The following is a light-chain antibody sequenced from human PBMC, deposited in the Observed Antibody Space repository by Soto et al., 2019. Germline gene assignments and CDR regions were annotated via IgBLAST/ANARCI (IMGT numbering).Light chain of an antibody. CDR1: QSVRSSY. J-gene: IGKJ1*01. CDR2: GAS. Sequence: EIVLTQSPGTQSLSPGERATLSCSASQSVRSSYLAWYQQKPGQAPRLLIYGASTRATGIPDRFSGGGSGTDFTLTISRLEPEDFAVYFCHQYGDSPQTFGQGTKVDIK. V-gene: IGKV3-20*01. CDR3: HQYGDSPQT.